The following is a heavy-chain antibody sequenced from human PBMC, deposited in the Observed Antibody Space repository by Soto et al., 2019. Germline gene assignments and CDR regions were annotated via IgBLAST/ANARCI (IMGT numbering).Heavy chain of an antibody. V-gene: IGHV4-4*07. CDR2: IYTSGST. J-gene: IGHJ4*02. D-gene: IGHD2-15*01. CDR3: ARGQDCSGGSCSGYYFDY. CDR1: GGSISSYY. Sequence: SETLSLTCTVSGGSISSYYWSWIRQPAGKGLEWIGRIYTSGSTNYNPSLKSRVTMSVDTSKNQFSLKLSSVTAADTAVYYCARGQDCSGGSCSGYYFDYWGQGTLVTVYS.